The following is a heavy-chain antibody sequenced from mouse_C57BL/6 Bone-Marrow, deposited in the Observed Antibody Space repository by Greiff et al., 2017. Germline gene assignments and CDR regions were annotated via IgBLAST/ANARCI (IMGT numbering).Heavy chain of an antibody. CDR2: IDPSDSYT. J-gene: IGHJ2*01. CDR3: ASSYGSDY. D-gene: IGHD1-1*01. Sequence: QVQLQQPGAELVKPGASVKLSCKASGYTFTSYWMQWVKQRPGQGLEWIGEIDPSDSYTNYNQKFKGKATLTVDTSSSTAYMQLSSLTSEDSAVYYCASSYGSDYWGQGTTLTVSS. V-gene: IGHV1-50*01. CDR1: GYTFTSYW.